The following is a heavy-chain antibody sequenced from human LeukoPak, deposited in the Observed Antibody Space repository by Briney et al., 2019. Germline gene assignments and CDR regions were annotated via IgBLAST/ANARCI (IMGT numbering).Heavy chain of an antibody. CDR3: AKGAGGIAAAGLDY. D-gene: IGHD6-13*01. J-gene: IGHJ4*02. Sequence: GGSLRLSCAASGFTFHDYAMHWVRQAPGKGLEWVSGISWNSGSIGYADSVKGRFTISRDNAKNSLYLQMNSLRAEDTALYYCAKGAGGIAAAGLDYWGQGTLVTVSS. CDR2: ISWNSGSI. CDR1: GFTFHDYA. V-gene: IGHV3-9*01.